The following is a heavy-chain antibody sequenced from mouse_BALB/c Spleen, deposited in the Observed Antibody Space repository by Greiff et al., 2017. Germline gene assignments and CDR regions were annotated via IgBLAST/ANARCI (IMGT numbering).Heavy chain of an antibody. CDR1: GFTFSSYW. Sequence: DVKLVESGGGLVQPGGSMKLSCVASGFTFSSYWMSWVRQSPEKGLEWVAEIRLKSDNYATHYAESVKGKFTISRDDSKSRLYLQMNSLRAEDTGIYYCTLITGNYAMDYWGQGTSVTVSS. D-gene: IGHD4-1*01. CDR3: TLITGNYAMDY. V-gene: IGHV6-6*02. J-gene: IGHJ4*01. CDR2: IRLKSDNYAT.